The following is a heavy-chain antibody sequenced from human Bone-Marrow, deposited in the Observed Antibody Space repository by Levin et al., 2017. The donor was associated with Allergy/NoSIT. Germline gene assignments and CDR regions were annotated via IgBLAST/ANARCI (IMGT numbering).Heavy chain of an antibody. D-gene: IGHD3-10*01. CDR3: ARGLTVQGLYYYYYMDV. CDR1: GGSFSGYY. Sequence: LSQTLSLTCAVYGGSFSGYYWSWIRQPPGKGLEWIGEINHSGSTNYNPSLKSRVTISVDTSKNQFSLKLSSVTAADTAVYYCARGLTVQGLYYYYYMDVWGKGTTVTVSS. J-gene: IGHJ6*03. V-gene: IGHV4-34*01. CDR2: INHSGST.